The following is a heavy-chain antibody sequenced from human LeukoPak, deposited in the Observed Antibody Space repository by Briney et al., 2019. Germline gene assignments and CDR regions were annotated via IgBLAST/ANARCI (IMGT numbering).Heavy chain of an antibody. J-gene: IGHJ4*02. D-gene: IGHD6-19*01. CDR3: VAIAVAGQFY. V-gene: IGHV3-30*02. CDR2: IAYDGSDK. Sequence: GGSLRLSCAASGFAFSGYGMHWVRQAPGKGLEWVTYIAYDGSDKFCADSVRGRFTISRDNSKNTLYVQMNSLRVEDTAMYYCVAIAVAGQFYWGQGTLVTVSS. CDR1: GFAFSGYG.